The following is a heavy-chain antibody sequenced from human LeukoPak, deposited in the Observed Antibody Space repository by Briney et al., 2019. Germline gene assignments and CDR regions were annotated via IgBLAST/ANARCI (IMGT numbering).Heavy chain of an antibody. CDR1: GGSISSSSYY. CDR3: ARLSSGATDFDY. Sequence: SETLSLTCTVSGGSISSSSYYWARIRQPPGKGLEWIGSIYYSGSTYYNPSLKSRLTISVDTSKNQFSLKLSSVTAADTAVYFCARLSSGATDFDYWGQGTLVTVSS. J-gene: IGHJ4*02. D-gene: IGHD6-25*01. V-gene: IGHV4-39*01. CDR2: IYYSGST.